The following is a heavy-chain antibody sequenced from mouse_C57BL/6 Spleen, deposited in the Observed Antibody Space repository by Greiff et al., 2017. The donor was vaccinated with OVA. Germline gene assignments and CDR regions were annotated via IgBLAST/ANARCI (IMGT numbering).Heavy chain of an antibody. CDR2: IDPETGGT. Sequence: VKLMESGAELVRPGASVTLSCKASGYTFTDYEMHWVKQTPVHGLEWIGAIDPETGGTAYNQKFKGKAILTADKSSSTAYMELRSLTSEDSAVYYCTRRAYYSNLYYFDYWGQGTTLTVSS. D-gene: IGHD2-5*01. CDR3: TRRAYYSNLYYFDY. J-gene: IGHJ2*01. V-gene: IGHV1-15*01. CDR1: GYTFTDYE.